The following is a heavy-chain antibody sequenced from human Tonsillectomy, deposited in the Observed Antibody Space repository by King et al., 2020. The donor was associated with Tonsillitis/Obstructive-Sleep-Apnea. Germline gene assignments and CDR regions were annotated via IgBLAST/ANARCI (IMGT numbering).Heavy chain of an antibody. CDR3: AKDQAYCSTTSCPRGFDY. D-gene: IGHD2-2*01. CDR2: ISWNSNTI. CDR1: GFTFDDYA. Sequence: VQLVESGGGLVQPGRSLRLSCAASGFTFDDYAMHWVRQAPGKGLEWVSGISWNSNTIGYADSVKGRFTISRDNAKNSLYLQMNSLRAEDTALYYCAKDQAYCSTTSCPRGFDYWGQGTLVTVSS. J-gene: IGHJ4*02. V-gene: IGHV3-9*01.